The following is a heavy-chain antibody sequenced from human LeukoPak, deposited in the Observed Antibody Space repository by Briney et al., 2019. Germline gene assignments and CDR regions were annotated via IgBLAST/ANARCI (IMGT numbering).Heavy chain of an antibody. CDR3: AKYRSCACRSRNCGS. J-gene: IGHJ3*01. CDR1: GLTFSRLE. CDR2: ISGSGGST. Sequence: PGGSLRLSCAASGLTFSRLEMSWLRQAPGEGLEWVSAISGSGGSTYYADSVKGRFTISRDNPKNTVFLQMNSLRAEDTAVYYCAKYRSCACRSRNCGSWGQGTMVTVSS. D-gene: IGHD2-15*01. V-gene: IGHV3-23*01.